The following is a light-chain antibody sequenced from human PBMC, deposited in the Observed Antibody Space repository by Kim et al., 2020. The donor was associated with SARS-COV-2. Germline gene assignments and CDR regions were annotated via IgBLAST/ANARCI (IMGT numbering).Light chain of an antibody. CDR1: NSNIGNNF. J-gene: IGLJ2*01. V-gene: IGLV1-51*01. CDR3: GIWDARLGLGV. CDR2: DTN. Sequence: QSVLTQPPSVSAAPGQKVTISCSGSNSNIGNNFVSWYQQLRGTAPRLLIYDTNKRPSGIPDRFSGSKSATSATLAITGLQTADEADYYCGIWDARLGLGVFGGGTQLTVL.